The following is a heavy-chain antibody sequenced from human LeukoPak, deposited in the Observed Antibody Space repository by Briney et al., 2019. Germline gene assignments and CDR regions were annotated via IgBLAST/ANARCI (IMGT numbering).Heavy chain of an antibody. Sequence: PGGSLRLSCATSRFTFSDYYMNWIRQAPGKGLEWISYISSTSNTIHYAGSVRGRFTVSRDNTKNSLYLQMNSLRADDTAVYYCARGRRIVGTVPPDYWGQGTLVTVSS. CDR3: ARGRRIVGTVPPDY. J-gene: IGHJ4*02. CDR1: RFTFSDYY. D-gene: IGHD1-26*01. CDR2: ISSTSNTI. V-gene: IGHV3-11*04.